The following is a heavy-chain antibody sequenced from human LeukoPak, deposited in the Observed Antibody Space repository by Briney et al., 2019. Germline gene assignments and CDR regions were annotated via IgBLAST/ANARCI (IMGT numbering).Heavy chain of an antibody. CDR2: IIRNTIYT. CDR3: ARVSRSGNYLYYLDY. J-gene: IGHJ4*02. D-gene: IGHD3-22*01. Sequence: GGSLRLSCAASGFTFSYYYMDWVRQTPGKGLEWVSSIIRNTIYTYYADSVKGRFTISRDNAKNSLYLQMNSLRVEDTAVYYCARVSRSGNYLYYLDYWGQGTLVTVSS. CDR1: GFTFSYYY. V-gene: IGHV3-21*01.